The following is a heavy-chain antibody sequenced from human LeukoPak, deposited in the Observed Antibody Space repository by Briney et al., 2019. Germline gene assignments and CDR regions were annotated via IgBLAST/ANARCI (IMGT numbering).Heavy chain of an antibody. V-gene: IGHV4-59*01. CDR1: GGSISSYY. J-gene: IGHJ4*02. D-gene: IGHD3-10*01. Sequence: KPSETLSLTCTVSGGSISSYYWSWIRQPPGKGLEWIGYVYYTGSTNYNPSLKSRVTISVDTSKNQFSLNLSSVTAADTAVYYCARDPHGYYYYGSGGPYFDYWGQGTLVTVSS. CDR3: ARDPHGYYYYGSGGPYFDY. CDR2: VYYTGST.